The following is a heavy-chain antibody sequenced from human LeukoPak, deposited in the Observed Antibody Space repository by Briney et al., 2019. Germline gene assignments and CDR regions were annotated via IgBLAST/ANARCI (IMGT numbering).Heavy chain of an antibody. Sequence: SQTLSLTCAISGDSASSNSASWNWIRQSPSRGLEWLGRTYYRSKWYNDYAVSVKGRITINPDTSKNQFSLHLNSVTPEDTAVYYCAREVEMPTTEIDYGGQGTLVTVSS. D-gene: IGHD5-24*01. CDR1: GDSASSNSAS. CDR3: AREVEMPTTEIDY. J-gene: IGHJ4*02. CDR2: TYYRSKWYN. V-gene: IGHV6-1*01.